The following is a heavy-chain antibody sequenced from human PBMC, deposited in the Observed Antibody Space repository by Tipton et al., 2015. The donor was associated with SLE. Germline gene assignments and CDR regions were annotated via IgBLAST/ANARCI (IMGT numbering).Heavy chain of an antibody. D-gene: IGHD1-26*01. J-gene: IGHJ3*02. Sequence: QLVQSGGGLVQPGGSLRLSCTASGFTVSSIYMSWVRQAPGRGLEWVSHIDGPTTNTHYADSVEGRFTISRDNAKNTLYLQMNSLRAEDTAVYYCARGGGSSHRNAFDIWGQGTMVTVSS. V-gene: IGHV3-53*01. CDR2: IDGPTTNT. CDR1: GFTVSSIY. CDR3: ARGGGSSHRNAFDI.